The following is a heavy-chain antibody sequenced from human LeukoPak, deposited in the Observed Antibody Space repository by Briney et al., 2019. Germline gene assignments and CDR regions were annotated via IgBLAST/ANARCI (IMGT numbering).Heavy chain of an antibody. CDR2: IYTSGST. CDR3: ARDPGGAVVPAAGSAFDI. D-gene: IGHD2-2*01. CDR1: GGSISSYY. J-gene: IGHJ3*02. V-gene: IGHV4-4*07. Sequence: SETLSLTCAVSGGSISSYYWSWIRQPAGKGLEWIGRIYTSGSTNYNPSLKSRVTMSVDTSKNQFSLKLSSVTAADTAVYYCARDPGGAVVPAAGSAFDIWGQGTVVTVSS.